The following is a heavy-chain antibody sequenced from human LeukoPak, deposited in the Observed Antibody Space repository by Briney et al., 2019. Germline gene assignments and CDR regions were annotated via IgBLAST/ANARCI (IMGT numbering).Heavy chain of an antibody. CDR1: GFTFSSYW. CDR2: IKQDGSEK. D-gene: IGHD3-3*01. Sequence: GGSLRPSCAASGFTFSSYWMSWVRQAPGKGLEWVANIKQDGSEKYYVDSVKGRFTISRDNAKNSLYLEMNSLRAEDTAVYYCARTYYDFWSGYYSHEGNPFDYWGQGTLVTVSS. CDR3: ARTYYDFWSGYYSHEGNPFDY. J-gene: IGHJ4*02. V-gene: IGHV3-7*01.